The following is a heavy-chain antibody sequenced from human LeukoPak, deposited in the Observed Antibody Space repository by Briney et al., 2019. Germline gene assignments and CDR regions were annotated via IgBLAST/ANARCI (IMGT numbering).Heavy chain of an antibody. Sequence: GGSLRLSCAASGFTFSSYWMHWVRQAPGKGLVWVSRINSDGSSTSYADSVKGRFTISRDNAKNTLYLQMNSMRAEDTAVYYCARDPREGHYPYYYYYMDVWGKGTTVTISS. CDR1: GFTFSSYW. CDR2: INSDGSST. CDR3: ARDPREGHYPYYYYYMDV. D-gene: IGHD3-10*01. V-gene: IGHV3-74*01. J-gene: IGHJ6*03.